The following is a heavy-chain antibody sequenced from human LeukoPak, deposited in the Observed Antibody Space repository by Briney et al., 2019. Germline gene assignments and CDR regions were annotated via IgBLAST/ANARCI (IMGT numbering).Heavy chain of an antibody. CDR1: GFTFSSYS. V-gene: IGHV3-21*01. J-gene: IGHJ4*02. CDR2: ISSSSSYI. CDR3: ASHVVRGVLGDY. Sequence: GGSLRLSCAASGFTFSSYSMNWVRQAPGKGLEWVSSISSSSSYIYYADSVKGRFTISRDNAKNSLYLQMNTLRAEDTAVYYCASHVVRGVLGDYWGQGTLVTVSS. D-gene: IGHD3-10*01.